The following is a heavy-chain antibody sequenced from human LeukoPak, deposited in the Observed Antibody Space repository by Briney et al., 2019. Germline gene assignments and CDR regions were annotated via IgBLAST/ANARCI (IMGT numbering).Heavy chain of an antibody. CDR1: GGTFSSYA. V-gene: IGHV1-69*01. J-gene: IGHJ4*02. CDR2: IIPIFGTA. CDR3: ARGKPGSYYVREYYFDY. Sequence: SVKVSCKASGGTFSSYAISWVRQAPGQGLEWMGGIIPIFGTANYAQKFQGRVTITADESTSTAYMELSSLRSEDTAVYYCARGKPGSYYVREYYFDYWGQGTLVTVSS. D-gene: IGHD1-26*01.